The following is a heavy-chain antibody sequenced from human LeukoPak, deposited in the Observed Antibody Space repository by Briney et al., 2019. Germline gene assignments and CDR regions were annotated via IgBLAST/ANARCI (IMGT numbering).Heavy chain of an antibody. CDR3: SKDRVDTAMADAFDI. J-gene: IGHJ3*02. V-gene: IGHV3-43*02. Sequence: PGGSLRLSCAASGFTFIDYAMHWVRHAPGKGLEWVSLISGDGGSTYYADSVKGRFTISRDNSKNSLYLQMNSLRTEDTALYYCSKDRVDTAMADAFDIWGQGTMVTVSS. CDR1: GFTFIDYA. CDR2: ISGDGGST. D-gene: IGHD5-18*01.